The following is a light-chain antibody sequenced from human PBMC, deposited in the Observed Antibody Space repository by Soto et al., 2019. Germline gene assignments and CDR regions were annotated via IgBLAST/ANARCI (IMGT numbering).Light chain of an antibody. CDR1: QRVSNTY. CDR2: GAS. V-gene: IGKV3-20*01. J-gene: IGKJ5*01. Sequence: DIVLTQSPGTLSLSPEERATLSCRASQRVSNTYSAWYQQKPGQAPRLLIYGASSRATGIPDRFSGSGSGTDFTLTISRVAPEDFAVYYCQQYVGLPITFGQGTRLEIK. CDR3: QQYVGLPIT.